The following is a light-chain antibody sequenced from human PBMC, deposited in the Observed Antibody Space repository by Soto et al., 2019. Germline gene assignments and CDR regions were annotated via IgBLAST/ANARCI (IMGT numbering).Light chain of an antibody. Sequence: IQRTHSPSSLSASVVYRVTITCRASQDIRNDLGWYQQKPGKAPKLLIYAASSLQTGVPSSFSGSGSGTDFTLTISSLQPEDFATYYCLQDYRYPPWTFGQGTKVDI. V-gene: IGKV1-6*01. J-gene: IGKJ1*01. CDR2: AAS. CDR3: LQDYRYPPWT. CDR1: QDIRND.